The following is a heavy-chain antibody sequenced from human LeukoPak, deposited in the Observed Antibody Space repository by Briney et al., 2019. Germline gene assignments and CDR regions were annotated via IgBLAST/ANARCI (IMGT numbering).Heavy chain of an antibody. J-gene: IGHJ4*02. Sequence: GGSLRLSCAASGFTFSDYSMNWVRQAPGKGLEWISYIGIDSGNTNYADSVKGRVTISGDKAKNSLYLQMNSLRVEDTAVYYCARDYKYAFDNWGQGTLVTVSS. V-gene: IGHV3-48*01. CDR2: IGIDSGNT. D-gene: IGHD5-24*01. CDR3: ARDYKYAFDN. CDR1: GFTFSDYS.